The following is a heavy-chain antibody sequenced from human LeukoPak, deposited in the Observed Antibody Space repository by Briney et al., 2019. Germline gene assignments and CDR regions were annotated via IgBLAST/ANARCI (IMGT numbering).Heavy chain of an antibody. CDR1: GFTFSSYA. Sequence: PGASLRLSCAASGFTFSSYAMSWVRQAPGKGLEWVSAISGSGGSTYYADSVKGRFTISRDNSKNTLYLQMNSLRAEDTAVYYCAKDHSGKVRGVIPWFDPWGQGTLVTVSS. CDR2: ISGSGGST. V-gene: IGHV3-23*01. D-gene: IGHD3-10*01. CDR3: AKDHSGKVRGVIPWFDP. J-gene: IGHJ5*02.